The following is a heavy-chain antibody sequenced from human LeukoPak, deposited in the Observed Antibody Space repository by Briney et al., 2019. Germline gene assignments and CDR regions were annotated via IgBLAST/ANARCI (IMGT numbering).Heavy chain of an antibody. CDR3: TTERRIAAAGTFDY. CDR1: GFTFSNAW. Sequence: GGSLRLSCSASGFTFSNAWMSWVRQAPGRGLEWVGRIKSKTDGGTTNYAAPVKGRFTISRDDSKNTLYLQMNSLKTEDAAVYYCTTERRIAAAGTFDYWGQGTLVTVSS. V-gene: IGHV3-15*01. J-gene: IGHJ4*02. CDR2: IKSKTDGGTT. D-gene: IGHD6-13*01.